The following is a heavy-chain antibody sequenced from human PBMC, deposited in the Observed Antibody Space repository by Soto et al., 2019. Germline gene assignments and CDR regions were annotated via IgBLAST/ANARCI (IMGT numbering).Heavy chain of an antibody. J-gene: IGHJ4*02. CDR3: ARRLALTGYWGEYFDY. D-gene: IGHD3-9*01. CDR1: GGSISSGGYY. CDR2: IYYSGST. V-gene: IGHV4-31*03. Sequence: QVQLQESGPGLVKPSQTLSLTCTVSGGSISSGGYYWSWIRQHPGKGLEWIGYIYYSGSTYYTPSLKSRVTISVDTSKNQFSLKLSSVTAADTAVYYCARRLALTGYWGEYFDYWGQGTLVTVSS.